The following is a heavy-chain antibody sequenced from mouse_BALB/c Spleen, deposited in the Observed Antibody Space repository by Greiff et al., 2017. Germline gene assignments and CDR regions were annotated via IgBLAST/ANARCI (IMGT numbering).Heavy chain of an antibody. Sequence: VKLVESGPGLVAPSQSLSITCTVSGFSLTSYGVHWVRQPPGKGLEWLGVIWAGGSTNYNSALMSRLSISKDNSKSQVFLKMNSLQTDDTAMYYCARGPYYGNAMDYWGQGTSVTVSS. CDR3: ARGPYYGNAMDY. J-gene: IGHJ4*01. CDR2: IWAGGST. D-gene: IGHD2-10*01. V-gene: IGHV2-9*02. CDR1: GFSLTSYG.